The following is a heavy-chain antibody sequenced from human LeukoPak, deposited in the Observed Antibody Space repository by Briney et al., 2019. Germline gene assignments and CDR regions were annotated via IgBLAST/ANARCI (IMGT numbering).Heavy chain of an antibody. CDR3: ARHVVGATGDYYGMDV. D-gene: IGHD2-21*01. Sequence: PGGSLRLTCAASGFTFSSYAMSWVRQAPGKGLGWVSVIYSGGLTYYADSVKGRFIIFRDNSKNTLYLQMNSLRAEDTAVYYCARHVVGATGDYYGMDVWGQGTTVTVSS. CDR1: GFTFSSYA. V-gene: IGHV3-53*01. CDR2: IYSGGLT. J-gene: IGHJ6*02.